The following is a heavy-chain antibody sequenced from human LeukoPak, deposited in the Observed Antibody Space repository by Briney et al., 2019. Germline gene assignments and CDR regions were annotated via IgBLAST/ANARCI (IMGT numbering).Heavy chain of an antibody. CDR1: GFTFSSYA. D-gene: IGHD3-16*01. V-gene: IGHV3-23*01. Sequence: SGGSLRLSCAASGFTFSSYAMSWVRQAPGKGLDWVSDISGSGVRTYYADSVKGRFTISRDNSKNTLFLQMNRLTVEDTAVYYCAKDSYDYVWGSHIDYWGQGTLVTVSS. CDR3: AKDSYDYVWGSHIDY. CDR2: ISGSGVRT. J-gene: IGHJ4*02.